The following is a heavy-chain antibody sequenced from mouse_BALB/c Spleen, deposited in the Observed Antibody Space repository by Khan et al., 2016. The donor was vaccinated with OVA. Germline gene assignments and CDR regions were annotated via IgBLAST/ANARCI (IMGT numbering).Heavy chain of an antibody. CDR1: GFTFSTYG. V-gene: IGHV5-6*01. Sequence: EVQLVESGGDLVKPGGSLRLSCAASGFTFSTYGMSWVRQFPDKRLEWVATINSDGYYTYYPDTVKGRFTISRNNAENTLYLQMSSLKSEDTAIYYCASPLTGSFAYWGQGTLVTVST. D-gene: IGHD4-1*01. CDR3: ASPLTGSFAY. J-gene: IGHJ3*01. CDR2: INSDGYYT.